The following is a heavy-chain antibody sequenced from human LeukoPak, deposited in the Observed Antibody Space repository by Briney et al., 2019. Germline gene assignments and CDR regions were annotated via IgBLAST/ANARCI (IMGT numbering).Heavy chain of an antibody. CDR3: ARAYYGSGSYYLTY. CDR1: GYTFTSYY. CDR2: INAGNGNT. J-gene: IGHJ4*02. Sequence: ASVKVTCKASGYTFTSYYMHWVRQAPGQRLEWMGWINAGNGNTKYSQKFQGRVTTTRDTSASTAYMELSSLRSEDTAVYYCARAYYGSGSYYLTYWGQGTLVTVSS. V-gene: IGHV1-3*01. D-gene: IGHD3-10*01.